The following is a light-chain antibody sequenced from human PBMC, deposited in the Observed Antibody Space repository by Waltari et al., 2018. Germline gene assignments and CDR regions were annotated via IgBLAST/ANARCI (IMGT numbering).Light chain of an antibody. CDR3: QQYGSSVMYT. CDR2: GAS. V-gene: IGKV3-20*01. J-gene: IGKJ2*01. CDR1: RSLTSRY. Sequence: SITGPRSLTSRYLSWYQQKPGPAHTLSIYGASRTAAGIPDRFSGSGSGTDFALTLSRLEPEDYAVYYCQQYGSSVMYTFGQGTKLETK.